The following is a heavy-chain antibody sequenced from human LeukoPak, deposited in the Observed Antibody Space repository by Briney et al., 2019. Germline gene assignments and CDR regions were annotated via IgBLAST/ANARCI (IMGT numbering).Heavy chain of an antibody. J-gene: IGHJ6*03. CDR3: ARAGFGESYYYYMDV. CDR2: ISSSSSYI. CDR1: GFTFSSYS. V-gene: IGHV3-21*01. D-gene: IGHD3-10*01. Sequence: GGSLRLSCAASGFTFSSYSMNWVRQAPGKGLEWVSSISSSSSYIYYADSVKGRFTISRDNAKNSLYLQMNSLRAEDTAVYYCARAGFGESYYYYMDVWGKGTTVTVSS.